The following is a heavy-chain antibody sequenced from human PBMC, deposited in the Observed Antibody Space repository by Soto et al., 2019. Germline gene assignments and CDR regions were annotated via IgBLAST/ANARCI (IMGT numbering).Heavy chain of an antibody. CDR2: ISGFNGQT. Sequence: QVQLVQSGPEVKKPGASVKVSCKASGNTFASHGFSWVRQAPGQGLEWMGWISGFNGQTNYALKFQGRVTLTTDTSTSTAYMELMSMRSDDTAVYFCARVDPRGVAVVRDYWGQRTLVTVSS. D-gene: IGHD3-10*01. CDR3: ARVDPRGVAVVRDY. CDR1: GNTFASHG. J-gene: IGHJ4*02. V-gene: IGHV1-18*01.